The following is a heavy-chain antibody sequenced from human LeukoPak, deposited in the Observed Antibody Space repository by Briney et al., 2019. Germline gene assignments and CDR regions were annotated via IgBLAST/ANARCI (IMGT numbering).Heavy chain of an antibody. Sequence: GGSLRLPCAASGFTFSSYAMHWVRQAPGKGLEWVAAISYDGSNKYYADSVKGRFTISRDNSKNTLYLQMNSLRAEDTAVYYCARASGGAFDYWGQGTLVTVSS. CDR1: GFTFSSYA. CDR2: ISYDGSNK. V-gene: IGHV3-30*04. J-gene: IGHJ4*02. CDR3: ARASGGAFDY. D-gene: IGHD1-26*01.